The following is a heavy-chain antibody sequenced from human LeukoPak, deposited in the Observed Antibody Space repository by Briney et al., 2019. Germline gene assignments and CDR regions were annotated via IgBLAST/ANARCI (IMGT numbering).Heavy chain of an antibody. D-gene: IGHD6-13*01. CDR3: AKEGDSSSWYDLYDY. CDR1: GFTFSSYA. V-gene: IGHV3-23*01. J-gene: IGHJ4*02. CDR2: ISGSGDST. Sequence: GGSLRLSCAASGFTFSSYAMSWVRHAPGKGLEWVSAISGSGDSTYYADSVKGRFTISRENSKNTLYLQMNSLRAEDTAVYYCAKEGDSSSWYDLYDYWGQGTLVTVSS.